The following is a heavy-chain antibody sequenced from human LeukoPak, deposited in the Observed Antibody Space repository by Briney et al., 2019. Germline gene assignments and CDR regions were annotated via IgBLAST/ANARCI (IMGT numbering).Heavy chain of an antibody. CDR3: ARAYYDILTGGIAMYYYGMDV. CDR1: DYSISSVYY. CDR2: IYHTGYT. D-gene: IGHD3-9*01. V-gene: IGHV4-38-2*02. J-gene: IGHJ6*02. Sequence: SETLSLTCNVSDYSISSVYYWGWIRQSPGKGLEWIGSIYHTGYTYYNPSLKSRVTISVDTSKNQFSLKLSSVTAADTAVYYCARAYYDILTGGIAMYYYGMDVWGQGTTVTVSS.